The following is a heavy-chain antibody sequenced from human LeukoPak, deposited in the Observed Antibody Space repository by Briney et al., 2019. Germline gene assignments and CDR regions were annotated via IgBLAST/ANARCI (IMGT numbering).Heavy chain of an antibody. V-gene: IGHV3-21*01. CDR3: ARDSSLAAGFDY. CDR2: ISRRSNYM. Sequence: GGSLRLSCAASGFTFSSYSMNWVRQAPGKGLEWVSSISRRSNYMFYGDSVKGRFTISRDNAKTSLYLQMNSLRAEDTAVYYCARDSSLAAGFDYWGQGTLVTVSS. D-gene: IGHD6-6*01. J-gene: IGHJ4*02. CDR1: GFTFSSYS.